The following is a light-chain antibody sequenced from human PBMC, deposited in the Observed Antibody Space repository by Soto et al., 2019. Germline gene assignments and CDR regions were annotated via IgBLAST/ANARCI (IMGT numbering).Light chain of an antibody. V-gene: IGLV3-21*02. CDR3: QVWDSSSDHYV. CDR2: DDS. J-gene: IGLJ1*01. Sequence: SYELTQSPSVSVAPGQTARITCGGKNIGSKSVHWYQLKPGQAPVLVVHDDSDRPSGIPERISGSNSGNTATLTISRVEAGDEADYYCQVWDSSSDHYVFGTGTKPTVL. CDR1: NIGSKS.